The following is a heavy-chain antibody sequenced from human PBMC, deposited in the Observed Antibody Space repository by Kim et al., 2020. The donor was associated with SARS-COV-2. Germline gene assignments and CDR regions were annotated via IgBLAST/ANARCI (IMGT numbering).Heavy chain of an antibody. Sequence: SETLSLTCTVSGGSISSGGYYWSWIRQHPGKGLEWIGYIYYSGSTYYNPSLKSRVTISVDTSKNQFSLKLSSVTAADTAVYYCARGVYGDGAFDIWGQGTMVTVSS. CDR2: IYYSGST. CDR3: ARGVYGDGAFDI. J-gene: IGHJ3*02. CDR1: GGSISSGGYY. V-gene: IGHV4-31*03. D-gene: IGHD4-17*01.